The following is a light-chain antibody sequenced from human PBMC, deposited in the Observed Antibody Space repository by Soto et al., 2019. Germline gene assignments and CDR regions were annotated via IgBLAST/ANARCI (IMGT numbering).Light chain of an antibody. V-gene: IGKV3-15*01. CDR3: QQYNTWWT. CDR1: QSIVSNF. CDR2: GAS. J-gene: IGKJ1*01. Sequence: EIVLTQFPGTLPLSPGERATLSCKTSQSIVSNFLAWYQQKPGQAPRLLIYGASTRATGIPARFSGSGSGTEFTLTISSLQSEDFAVYYCQQYNTWWTFGQGTKVAIK.